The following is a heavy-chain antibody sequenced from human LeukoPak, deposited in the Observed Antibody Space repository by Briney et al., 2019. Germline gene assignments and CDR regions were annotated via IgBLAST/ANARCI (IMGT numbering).Heavy chain of an antibody. Sequence: SETLSLTCTVSGGSISSYYWSWIRQPAGKGLEWIGRTATSGSTNYNPSLKSRVTISVDTPKNQFSLKLSSVTAADTAVYYCARERGSLTGYLSIDYWGHGTLVTVSS. D-gene: IGHD3-9*01. CDR3: ARERGSLTGYLSIDY. J-gene: IGHJ4*01. CDR1: GGSISSYY. CDR2: TATSGST. V-gene: IGHV4-4*07.